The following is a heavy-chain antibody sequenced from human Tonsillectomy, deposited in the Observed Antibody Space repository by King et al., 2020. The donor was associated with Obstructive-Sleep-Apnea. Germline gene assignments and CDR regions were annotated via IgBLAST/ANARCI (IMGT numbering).Heavy chain of an antibody. CDR1: GYTFTNYG. V-gene: IGHV5-51*01. J-gene: IGHJ5*02. CDR3: SRRSGPYPVLWLDR. CDR2: IYPGDSNT. Sequence: QLVQSGAEVKQPGESVKISCKGFGYTFTNYGIAWVRQMPGKGLECMGIIYPGDSNTKYSPSIQGQATMSADKSTNTAYLHWSSLKASDSAIYYCSRRSGPYPVLWLDRWGQGTLVTVSS. D-gene: IGHD1-26*01.